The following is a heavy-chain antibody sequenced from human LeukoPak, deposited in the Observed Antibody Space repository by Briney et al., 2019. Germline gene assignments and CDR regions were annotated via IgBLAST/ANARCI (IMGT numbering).Heavy chain of an antibody. CDR2: IYTSGST. J-gene: IGHJ3*02. V-gene: IGHV4-61*02. Sequence: SQTLSLTCTVSGGSISSGSYYWSWIRQPAGKGLEWIGRIYTSGSTNYNPSLKSRVTISVDTSKNQFSLKLSSVTAADTAVYYCAGVVPASVAFDIWGQGTMVTVSS. CDR1: GGSISSGSYY. D-gene: IGHD2-2*01. CDR3: AGVVPASVAFDI.